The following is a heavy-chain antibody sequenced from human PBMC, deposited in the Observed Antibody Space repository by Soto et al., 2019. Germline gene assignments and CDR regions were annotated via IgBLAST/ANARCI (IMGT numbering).Heavy chain of an antibody. CDR3: ARGTLVVVVPYFDY. CDR2: IIPFFATA. V-gene: IGHV1-69*13. Sequence: SVKVSCKASGGTLCIYGIIWVRQANGQGLEWMGGIIPFFATANYAQKFQGRVTVTADESTSTAYMEISSLRFEDTAVYYCARGTLVVVVPYFDYWGQGTLVTVSS. D-gene: IGHD3-22*01. CDR1: GGTLCIYG. J-gene: IGHJ4*02.